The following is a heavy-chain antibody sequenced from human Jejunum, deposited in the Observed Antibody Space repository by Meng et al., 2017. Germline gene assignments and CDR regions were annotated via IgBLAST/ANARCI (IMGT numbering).Heavy chain of an antibody. CDR3: ARGPYSGSYWPLGY. Sequence: GGSLRLSCEASGFTFSDYWMSWVRQAPGKGLEWVADIKEDGSEKLYVDSVKGRFTISRDNAKNSLYLQMNSLRAEDTAVYSCARGPYSGSYWPLGYWGQGTLVTVSS. J-gene: IGHJ4*02. D-gene: IGHD1-26*01. CDR1: GFTFSDYW. CDR2: IKEDGSEK. V-gene: IGHV3-7*01.